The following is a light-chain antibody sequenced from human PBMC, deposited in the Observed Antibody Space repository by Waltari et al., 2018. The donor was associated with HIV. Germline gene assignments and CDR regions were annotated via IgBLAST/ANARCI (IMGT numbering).Light chain of an antibody. J-gene: IGKJ5*01. CDR2: GAS. CDR1: QSVSSSY. V-gene: IGKV3-20*01. CDR3: QQYGSSPPSIT. Sequence: EIVLTQSPGTLSLSPGERATLSCRASQSVSSSYLAWYQQKPGQAPRLLIYGASSSATGIPDRFSGSGSGTDFTLTISRLEPEDFAVYYCQQYGSSPPSITFGQGTRLEIK.